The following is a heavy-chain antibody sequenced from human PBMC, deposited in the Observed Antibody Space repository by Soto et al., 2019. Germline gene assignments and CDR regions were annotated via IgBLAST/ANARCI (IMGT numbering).Heavy chain of an antibody. D-gene: IGHD3-10*02. CDR1: GGSFSDTY. Sequence: QVHLQQWGAGLLKPSETLSLTCAVYGGSFSDTYWNWFRQPPGKGLEWIGEINHNTNTIYNPSLASRVTSSADTSNNHFSRKLTSGTAADTAVYYCARGVSLFRGSFDPWGQGPLVTVSS. J-gene: IGHJ5*02. V-gene: IGHV4-34*01. CDR3: ARGVSLFRGSFDP. CDR2: INHNTNT.